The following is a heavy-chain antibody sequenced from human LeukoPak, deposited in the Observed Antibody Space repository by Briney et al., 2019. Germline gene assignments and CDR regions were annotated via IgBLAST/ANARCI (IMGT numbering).Heavy chain of an antibody. J-gene: IGHJ3*02. D-gene: IGHD6-13*01. CDR3: AREEGAPIAAANI. CDR1: GYTFTSYG. Sequence: ASVKVSRKASGYTFTSYGISWVRQAPGQGLEWMGWISTSNGNTNYAQKLQGRVTMTTDTSTSTAYMELRSLRSDDTAVYYCAREEGAPIAAANIWGLGTMVTVSS. CDR2: ISTSNGNT. V-gene: IGHV1-18*01.